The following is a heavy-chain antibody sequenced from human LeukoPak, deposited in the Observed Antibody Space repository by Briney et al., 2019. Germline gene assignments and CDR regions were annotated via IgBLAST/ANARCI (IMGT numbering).Heavy chain of an antibody. D-gene: IGHD3-10*01. CDR1: GFTLSSYA. J-gene: IGHJ4*02. CDR3: AKDGGSGSCDY. Sequence: QPGGSLRLSCAVSGFTLSSYAMGWGPQAPGKGLEWVLAFSGSGGSTYYADSVKGRFTISRDNSKNTLYLKMNSQSAEDTAVYYCAKDGGSGSCDYWGQGTLVTVSS. CDR2: FSGSGGST. V-gene: IGHV3-23*01.